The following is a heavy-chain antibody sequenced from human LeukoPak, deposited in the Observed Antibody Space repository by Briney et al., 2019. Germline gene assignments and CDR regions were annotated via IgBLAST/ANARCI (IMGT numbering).Heavy chain of an antibody. Sequence: SQTLSLTCAVSGGSISSGGYSWSWIRQPPGKGLEWIGYIYHSGSTYYNPSLKSRVTISVDRSKNQFSLKLSSVTAADTAVYYCARGTPNWATSYYFDYWGQGTLVTVSS. CDR1: GGSISSGGYS. CDR2: IYHSGST. D-gene: IGHD7-27*01. CDR3: ARGTPNWATSYYFDY. V-gene: IGHV4-30-2*01. J-gene: IGHJ4*02.